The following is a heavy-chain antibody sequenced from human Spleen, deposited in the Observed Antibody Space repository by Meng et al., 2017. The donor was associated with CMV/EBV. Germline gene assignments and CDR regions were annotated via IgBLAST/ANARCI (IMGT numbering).Heavy chain of an antibody. CDR1: GGSFSSYA. CDR3: ASVGFCSGTTCYTGDYSSRRHFEH. Sequence: SVKVSCKASGGSFSSYAISWVRQAPGQGLEWMGGIIPIFGTANYAQKLQGRVTITTDESRITAYMELSSLRSEDTAIYYCASVGFCSGTTCYTGDYSSRRHFEHWGQGTLVTVSS. CDR2: IIPIFGTA. D-gene: IGHD2-2*02. V-gene: IGHV1-69*05. J-gene: IGHJ4*02.